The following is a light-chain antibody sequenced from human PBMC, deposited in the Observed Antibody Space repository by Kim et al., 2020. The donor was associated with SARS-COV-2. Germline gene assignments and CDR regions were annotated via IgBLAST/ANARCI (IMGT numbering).Light chain of an antibody. CDR3: CSYAGSYTPVV. Sequence: QSALTQPRSVSGSPGQSVTISCTGTSSDVGDYNYVSWYQQHPGKAPKLMIYDVSKRPSGVPDRFSGSKSDNTASLTISGLQAEDEADYYCCSYAGSYTPVVFGGGTKVTVL. J-gene: IGLJ2*01. CDR2: DVS. CDR1: SSDVGDYNY. V-gene: IGLV2-11*01.